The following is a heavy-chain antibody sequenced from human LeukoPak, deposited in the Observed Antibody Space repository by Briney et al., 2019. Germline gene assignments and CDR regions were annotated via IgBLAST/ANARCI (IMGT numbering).Heavy chain of an antibody. V-gene: IGHV4-59*12. Sequence: PSETLSLTCTASGGSISSYYWSWIRQPPGKGLEWIGYIYYSGSTNYNPSLKSRVTISVHTSKNQFSLNVSSVTAADTAVYYCAKGYCSGGSCYSAFDIWGQGTMVTVSS. CDR2: IYYSGST. CDR3: AKGYCSGGSCYSAFDI. D-gene: IGHD2-15*01. CDR1: GGSISSYY. J-gene: IGHJ3*02.